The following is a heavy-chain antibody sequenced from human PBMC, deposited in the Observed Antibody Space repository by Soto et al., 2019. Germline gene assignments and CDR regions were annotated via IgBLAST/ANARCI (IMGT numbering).Heavy chain of an antibody. J-gene: IGHJ2*01. CDR3: ARCYCSGGSCFTCWHFDL. D-gene: IGHD2-15*01. V-gene: IGHV1-18*01. Sequence: QVQVVQSGAEVKKPGASVKVACKASGYSFDTFGMSWVRQAPGQGLEWMGWISIEKGDTNSAQKFQGRVTMTTDTSTSTAYMELRSLTSDDTAVYYCARCYCSGGSCFTCWHFDLWGRGTLVTVSS. CDR1: GYSFDTFG. CDR2: ISIEKGDT.